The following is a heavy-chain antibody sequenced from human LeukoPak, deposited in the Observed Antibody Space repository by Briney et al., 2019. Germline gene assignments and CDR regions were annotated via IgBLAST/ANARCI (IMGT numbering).Heavy chain of an antibody. Sequence: GASVKVSCKASGYTFVGYHMHWMRQAPGQGLEWMGRINPNSGGTNYAQKFQGRVTMTRDTSISTAYMELSRLRSDDTAVYYCARDLHDSSGYLLGHWGQGTLVTVSS. D-gene: IGHD3-22*01. CDR3: ARDLHDSSGYLLGH. J-gene: IGHJ4*02. CDR2: INPNSGGT. CDR1: GYTFVGYH. V-gene: IGHV1-2*06.